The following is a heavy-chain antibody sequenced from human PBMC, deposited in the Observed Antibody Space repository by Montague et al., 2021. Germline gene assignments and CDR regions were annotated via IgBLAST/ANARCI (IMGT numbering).Heavy chain of an antibody. Sequence: SETLSLTCTVSGGSISRGSYYWGWIRQPPGKGLEWIGSIYSSGSTYYNPSLKSRVTISADTSKNQFSLKLSSVTAADTAVYYCTRPGGYCTNGTCYFWFATWGQGILVTVSS. V-gene: IGHV4-39*01. J-gene: IGHJ5*02. CDR2: IYSSGST. D-gene: IGHD2-8*01. CDR3: TRPGGYCTNGTCYFWFAT. CDR1: GGSISRGSYY.